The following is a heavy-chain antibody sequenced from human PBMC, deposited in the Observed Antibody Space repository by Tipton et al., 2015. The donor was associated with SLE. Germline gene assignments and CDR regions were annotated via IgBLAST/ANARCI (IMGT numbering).Heavy chain of an antibody. CDR2: IKSKTDGGTT. D-gene: IGHD1-26*01. V-gene: IGHV3-15*01. CDR1: GFTFSNAW. CDR3: TTDLGWEYYFDY. J-gene: IGHJ4*02. Sequence: SPRLSCAASGFTFSNAWMSWVRQAPGKGLEWVGRIKSKTDGGTTDYAAPVKGRFTISRDDSKNTLYLQMNSLKTEDTAVYYCTTDLGWEYYFDYWGQGTLVTVSS.